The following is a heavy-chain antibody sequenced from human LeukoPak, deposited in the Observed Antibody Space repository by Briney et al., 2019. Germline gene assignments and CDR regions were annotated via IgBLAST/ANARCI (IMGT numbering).Heavy chain of an antibody. Sequence: GGSLRLSCAASGFTFSSYAMSWVRQAPGKGLEWVSAISGSGGSTYYADSVKGRFTISRDNAKNSLYLQMNSLRAEDTAVYYCARDPSPVSGSYYCDYWGQGTLVTVSS. CDR3: ARDPSPVSGSYYCDY. V-gene: IGHV3-23*01. CDR2: ISGSGGST. CDR1: GFTFSSYA. J-gene: IGHJ4*02. D-gene: IGHD1-26*01.